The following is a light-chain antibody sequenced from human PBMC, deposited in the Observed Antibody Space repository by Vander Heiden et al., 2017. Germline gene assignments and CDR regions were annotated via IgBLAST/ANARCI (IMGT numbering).Light chain of an antibody. CDR3: QQAYRTPFT. CDR2: AAS. Sequence: DIQMTQSPSSLSAYVGDRVTITCRASENINSYLNWYQQKPGKAPKLLIYAASSLQSGVPSRFSGSGSGTDFTLTISSLKPEDFATYYCQQAYRTPFTFGPGTTVDFK. CDR1: ENINSY. J-gene: IGKJ3*01. V-gene: IGKV1-39*01.